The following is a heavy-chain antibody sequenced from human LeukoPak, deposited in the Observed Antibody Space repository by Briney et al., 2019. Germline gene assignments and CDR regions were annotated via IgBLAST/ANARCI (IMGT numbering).Heavy chain of an antibody. CDR1: GGSIRSYY. J-gene: IGHJ4*02. V-gene: IGHV4-59*08. Sequence: SETLSLTCTVSGGSIRSYYWSWIRQPPGKGLEWIGYIYYSGGTNYNPSLMSRVTISVDTSKNQFSLKLSSVTAADTAVYYCARSLWFGELLYGYYFDYWGQGTLVTVSS. CDR2: IYYSGGT. D-gene: IGHD3-10*01. CDR3: ARSLWFGELLYGYYFDY.